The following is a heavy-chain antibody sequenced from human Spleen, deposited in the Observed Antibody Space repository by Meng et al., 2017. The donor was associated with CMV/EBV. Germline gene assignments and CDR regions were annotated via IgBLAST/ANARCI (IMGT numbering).Heavy chain of an antibody. J-gene: IGHJ6*02. Sequence: SETLSLTCTVSGGSISSYYWSWLRQPPGKGLEWIGYIYYSGSTNYNPSLKSRVTISVDTSKNRFSLTLSSVTAADTALYYCSRPWFGGNRAARQDYDGMDVGGQGTTVTVSS. CDR1: GGSISSYY. CDR3: SRPWFGGNRAARQDYDGMDV. V-gene: IGHV4-59*01. D-gene: IGHD6-6*01. CDR2: IYYSGST.